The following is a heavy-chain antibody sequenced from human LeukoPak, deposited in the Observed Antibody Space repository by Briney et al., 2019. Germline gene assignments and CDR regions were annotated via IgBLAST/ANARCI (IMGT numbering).Heavy chain of an antibody. J-gene: IGHJ5*02. V-gene: IGHV4-34*01. CDR2: INHSGST. CDR3: ARETSVHCSGGSCYSPDP. D-gene: IGHD2-15*01. CDR1: GGSFSGYY. Sequence: SETLSLTCAVYGGSFSGYYWSWIRQPPGKGLEWIGEINHSGSTNYNPSLKSRVTISVDTSKNQFSLKLSFVTAADTAVYYCARETSVHCSGGSCYSPDPWGQGTLVTVSS.